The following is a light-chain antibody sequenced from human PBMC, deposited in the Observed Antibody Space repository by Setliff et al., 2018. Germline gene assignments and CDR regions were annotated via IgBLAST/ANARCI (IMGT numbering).Light chain of an antibody. J-gene: IGLJ1*01. Sequence: SYAPTQPPSESVAPGKTARITCGGHNIGDKSVHWYQQKPGQAPVLVVYDDSDRPSGIPGRFSGSNSGNTATLTISRVEAGDEADYYCQVWDPASDHRVFGTGTKVTVL. CDR2: DDS. CDR3: QVWDPASDHRV. V-gene: IGLV3-21*03. CDR1: NIGDKS.